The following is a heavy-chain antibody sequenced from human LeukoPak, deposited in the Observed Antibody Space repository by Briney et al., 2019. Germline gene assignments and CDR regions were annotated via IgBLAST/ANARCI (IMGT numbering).Heavy chain of an antibody. V-gene: IGHV4-34*01. J-gene: IGHJ4*02. CDR1: GGSFSGYY. D-gene: IGHD6-13*01. CDR2: INHSGST. Sequence: SETLSLTCAVYGGSFSGYYWSWIRQPPGKGLEWIGEINHSGSTNYNPSLKSRVTISVDTSKNQFSVKLSSVTAADTAVYYCARGPRIAAAGNQTDYWGQGTLVTVSS. CDR3: ARGPRIAAAGNQTDY.